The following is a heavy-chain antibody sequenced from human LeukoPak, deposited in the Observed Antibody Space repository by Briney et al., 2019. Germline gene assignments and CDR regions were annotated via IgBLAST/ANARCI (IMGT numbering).Heavy chain of an antibody. D-gene: IGHD1-26*01. CDR3: ARDGANSGSSGGLVDY. J-gene: IGHJ4*02. Sequence: GGSLRLSCAASGFTFSSYAMHWVRQAPGKGLEWVAVISYDGSNKYYADSVKGRFTISRDNSKNTLYLQMNSLRAEDTAVYYCARDGANSGSSGGLVDYWGQGTLVTVSS. V-gene: IGHV3-30-3*01. CDR1: GFTFSSYA. CDR2: ISYDGSNK.